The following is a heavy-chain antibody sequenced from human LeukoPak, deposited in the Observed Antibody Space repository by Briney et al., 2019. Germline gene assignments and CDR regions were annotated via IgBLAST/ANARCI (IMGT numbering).Heavy chain of an antibody. V-gene: IGHV4-59*01. CDR3: ARDTAMANLDY. CDR1: GGSISSYY. J-gene: IGHJ4*02. D-gene: IGHD5-18*01. Sequence: PSETLSLTCTVSGGSISSYYWSWIRQPPGKGLEWIGYIYYSGSTNYNPSLKSRVTISVDTSKNQFSLKLSSVTAADTAVYYCARDTAMANLDYWGQGTLVTVSS. CDR2: IYYSGST.